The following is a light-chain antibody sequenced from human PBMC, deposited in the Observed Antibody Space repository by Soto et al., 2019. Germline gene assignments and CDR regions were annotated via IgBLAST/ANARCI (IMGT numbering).Light chain of an antibody. CDR1: IPNIWAAYN. Sequence: QPLLTQPPSVSWAPGQRFTISFTGSIPNIWAAYNLDCHQQLPGTAPNLLIYGNNNRPSVVPARFSGSKSGTSASLEIAGLKAEDEGDYSGQSYDSSVSGYVIGTGSKVPV. CDR2: GNN. J-gene: IGLJ1*01. V-gene: IGLV1-40*01. CDR3: QSYDSSVSGYV.